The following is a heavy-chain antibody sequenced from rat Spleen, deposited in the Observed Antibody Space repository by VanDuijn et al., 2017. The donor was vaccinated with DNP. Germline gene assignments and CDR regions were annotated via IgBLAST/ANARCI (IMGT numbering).Heavy chain of an antibody. J-gene: IGHJ3*01. CDR3: ARSWGTYYGHTPFDY. D-gene: IGHD1-9*01. V-gene: IGHV2S61*01. CDR1: GFSLSSYG. Sequence: QVQLKESGPGLVKPSLTLSLTCTVSGFSLSSYGVIWVRQPPGKGLEWMGVIWVNGNTNYNLALKSRLSISRDTSKSQVFLKMNNLQTEDTAMYFCARSWGTYYGHTPFDYWGQGTLVTVSS. CDR2: IWVNGNT.